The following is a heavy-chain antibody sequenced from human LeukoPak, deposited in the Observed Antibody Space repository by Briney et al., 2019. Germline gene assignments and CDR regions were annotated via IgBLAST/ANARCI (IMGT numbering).Heavy chain of an antibody. V-gene: IGHV3-23*01. CDR1: GFTFSSYA. J-gene: IGHJ4*02. CDR3: ARDGFDY. Sequence: GGSLRLSCAASGFTFSSYAMSWVRQAPGKGLEWVSVISGNGVSTHYADSVKGRFTISRDNSKNTLYLQMNSLRADDTAVYYCARDGFDYWGQGTLVTVSS. CDR2: ISGNGVST.